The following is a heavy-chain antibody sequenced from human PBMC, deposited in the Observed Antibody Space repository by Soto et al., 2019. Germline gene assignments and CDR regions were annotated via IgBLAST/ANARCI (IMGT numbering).Heavy chain of an antibody. Sequence: GGSLRLSCAASGFPFRSQAMSWVRQAPGKGLQWVSVISGSGDRTYHVDSVKGRFTISRDNSKNTLYLQMNSLRADDTAVYYCAKGGGGYYVTTLGYWGLGSQVTVSS. CDR1: GFPFRSQA. CDR2: ISGSGDRT. J-gene: IGHJ4*02. V-gene: IGHV3-23*01. CDR3: AKGGGGYYVTTLGY. D-gene: IGHD1-26*01.